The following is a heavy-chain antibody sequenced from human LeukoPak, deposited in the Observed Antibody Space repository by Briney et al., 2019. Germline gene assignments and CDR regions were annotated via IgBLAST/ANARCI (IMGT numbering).Heavy chain of an antibody. Sequence: GGSLSLSCAASGFTFSSYAMHWVRQAGGKGLEYVSSIRSNGGSTYYANSVKGRFTTSIVNSKNTLYLQMGSLTAEDMTVYYSAGVGYPSYYYYGMDIWGQGTTVTVSS. V-gene: IGHV3-64*01. J-gene: IGHJ6*02. CDR2: IRSNGGST. D-gene: IGHD6-13*01. CDR3: AGVGYPSYYYYGMDI. CDR1: GFTFSSYA.